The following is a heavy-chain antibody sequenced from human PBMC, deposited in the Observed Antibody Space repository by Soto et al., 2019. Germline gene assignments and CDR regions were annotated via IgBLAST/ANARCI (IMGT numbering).Heavy chain of an antibody. J-gene: IGHJ5*02. CDR1: GGSFSDYY. V-gene: IGHV4-34*01. CDR3: ARGGSTPVVTTAQKWFDP. Sequence: PSDTLSLTCAVYGGSFSDYYWSWIRQPPGKGLEWMGGINHSGSTNYNPSLKSRVTISVETSKNQFSLKLSSVTAEDTAVYYCARGGSTPVVTTAQKWFDPCGQGTLVTVS. D-gene: IGHD2-2*01. CDR2: INHSGST.